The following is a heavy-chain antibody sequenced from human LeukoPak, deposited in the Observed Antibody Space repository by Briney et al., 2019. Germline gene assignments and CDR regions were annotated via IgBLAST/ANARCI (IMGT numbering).Heavy chain of an antibody. Sequence: ASVKVSCKASGYTFTSYDINWVRQATGQGLEWMGWMNPNSGNTGYAQKFQGRVTMTRNTSISTAYMELSSLRSEDTAVYDCARGSKVRAVRAYYYYMDVWGKGTTVTVSS. V-gene: IGHV1-8*01. CDR2: MNPNSGNT. J-gene: IGHJ6*03. CDR1: GYTFTSYD. D-gene: IGHD3-10*01. CDR3: ARGSKVRAVRAYYYYMDV.